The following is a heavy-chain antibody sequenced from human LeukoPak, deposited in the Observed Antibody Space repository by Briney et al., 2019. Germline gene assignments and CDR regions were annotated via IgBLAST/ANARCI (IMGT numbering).Heavy chain of an antibody. CDR2: IYYSGIT. Sequence: SETLSLTCTVSGGSISSDYWSWIRQPPGKGLEWIGNIYYSGITNYNPSLKSRVTISIDTSKNQFSLRLSSVTAADTAVYYCARRRGDGYSDYWGQGTLVTVSS. CDR1: GGSISSDY. D-gene: IGHD5-24*01. V-gene: IGHV4-59*08. CDR3: ARRRGDGYSDY. J-gene: IGHJ4*02.